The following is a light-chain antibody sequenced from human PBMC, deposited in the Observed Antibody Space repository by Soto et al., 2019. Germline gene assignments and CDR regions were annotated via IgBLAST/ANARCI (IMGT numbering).Light chain of an antibody. J-gene: IGKJ1*01. CDR2: DAT. CDR1: QSVRSGR. Sequence: EIVLTQSPDTLSLSPGERATLSCRASQSVRSGRLAWYQQKPGQAPRLVIFDATNRASGIPVRFSGSGSGTDFTLTISRLEPQDFAVYYCQQYGSSGTFGQGTKVDIK. V-gene: IGKV3-20*01. CDR3: QQYGSSGT.